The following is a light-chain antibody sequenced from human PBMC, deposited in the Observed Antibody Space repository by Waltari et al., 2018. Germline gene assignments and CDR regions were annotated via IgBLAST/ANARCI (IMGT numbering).Light chain of an antibody. CDR2: AAS. Sequence: LVTQSPSSLSASVGDRVTITCRASQGISSYLAWYQQKPGKAPKLLIYAASTLQSGVPSRFSGSGSGTDFTLTISCLQSEDFATYYCQQYYSYPLTFGGGTKVEIK. V-gene: IGKV1-8*01. CDR1: QGISSY. CDR3: QQYYSYPLT. J-gene: IGKJ4*01.